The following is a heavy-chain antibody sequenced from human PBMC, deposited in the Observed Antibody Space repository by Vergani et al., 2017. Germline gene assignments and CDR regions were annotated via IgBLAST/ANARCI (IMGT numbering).Heavy chain of an antibody. CDR1: GGSFSGYS. CDR2: IYHSGST. CDR3: ARACSGGSCFFDY. J-gene: IGHJ4*02. Sequence: QVQLQQWGAGLLKPSETLSLTCAVYGGSFSGYSWSWIRQPPGKGLEWIGYIYHSGSTYYNPSLKSRVTISVDRSKNQFSLKLSSVTAADTAVYYCARACSGGSCFFDYWGQGTLVTVSS. V-gene: IGHV4-34*01. D-gene: IGHD2-15*01.